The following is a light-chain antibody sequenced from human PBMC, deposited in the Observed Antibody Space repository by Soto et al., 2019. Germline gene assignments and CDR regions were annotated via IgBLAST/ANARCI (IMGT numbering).Light chain of an antibody. CDR1: QTISSW. Sequence: DIQMTQSPSTLSGSVGDRVTITCRASQTISSWLAWYQQKPGKAPKLLLYKASTLKSGVPSRFSGSGSGTEFTVTISSLQPDDFATYYGQRDNSYSEAFGQGTKVELK. J-gene: IGKJ1*01. CDR3: QRDNSYSEA. CDR2: KAS. V-gene: IGKV1-5*03.